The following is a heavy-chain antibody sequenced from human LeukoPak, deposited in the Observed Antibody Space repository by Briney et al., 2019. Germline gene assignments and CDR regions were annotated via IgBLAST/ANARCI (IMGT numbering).Heavy chain of an antibody. D-gene: IGHD2-15*01. CDR2: INHSGST. J-gene: IGHJ4*02. CDR1: AGSFSGYY. CDR3: ARGVELRYCSAGSCSNDY. V-gene: IGHV4-34*01. Sequence: SETLSLTCAVYAGSFSGYYWSWIRQPPGKGLEWIGEINHSGSTNYNPSLKSRVTISVDTSKNQFSLKLSSVTAADTAVYYCARGVELRYCSAGSCSNDYWGQGTLVTVSS.